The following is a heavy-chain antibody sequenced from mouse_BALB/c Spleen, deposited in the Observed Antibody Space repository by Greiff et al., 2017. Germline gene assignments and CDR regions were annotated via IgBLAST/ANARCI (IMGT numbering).Heavy chain of an antibody. Sequence: VQRVESGAELVRPGTSVKISCKASGYTFTNYWLGWVKQRPGHGLEWIGDIYPGGGYTNYNEKFKGKATLTADTSSSTAYMQLSSLTSEDSAVYFCARRDPFAYWGQGTLVTVSA. CDR2: IYPGGGYT. V-gene: IGHV1-63*02. CDR1: GYTFTNYW. CDR3: ARRDPFAY. D-gene: IGHD3-3*01. J-gene: IGHJ3*01.